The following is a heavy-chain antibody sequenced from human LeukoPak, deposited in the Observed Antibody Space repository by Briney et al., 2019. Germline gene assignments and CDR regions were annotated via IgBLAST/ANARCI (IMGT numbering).Heavy chain of an antibody. CDR1: GGSISSYY. Sequence: PSETLSLTCTVSGGSISSYYWSWIRQPPGKGLEWIGYIYYSGSTNYSPSLKSRVTISVDTSKNQFSLKLSSVTAADTAVYYCAREACSGGSCYSDYWGQGTLVTVSS. V-gene: IGHV4-59*08. CDR3: AREACSGGSCYSDY. CDR2: IYYSGST. D-gene: IGHD2-15*01. J-gene: IGHJ4*02.